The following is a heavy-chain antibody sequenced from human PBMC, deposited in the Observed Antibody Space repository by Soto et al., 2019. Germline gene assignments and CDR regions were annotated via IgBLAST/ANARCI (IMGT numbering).Heavy chain of an antibody. Sequence: PGGSLRLSCAASGFTFSSFHMNWVRQAPGRGLEWVAYITSSSDTIYYSDSVKGRFTISRDNGKNSLFLQMNSLRDEDTAVYYCAKVSGTPGPNWFDPWGQGTLVTVS. J-gene: IGHJ5*02. CDR3: AKVSGTPGPNWFDP. V-gene: IGHV3-48*02. CDR1: GFTFSSFH. CDR2: ITSSSDTI.